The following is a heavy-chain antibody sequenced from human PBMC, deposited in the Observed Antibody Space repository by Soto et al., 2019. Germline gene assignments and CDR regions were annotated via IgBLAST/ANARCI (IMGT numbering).Heavy chain of an antibody. CDR2: IKQDGSKK. Sequence: EVQLVESGGGFVQPGGSLRLSCAASGFAFSAYWMSWVRQAPGKGLEWVANIKQDGSKKYYVDSVEGRFTFSRDNAKNSLYLQMNSLGAEDTAVYYCARGGCSGGSCYPDDALDIWGQGTMVTVSS. CDR3: ARGGCSGGSCYPDDALDI. V-gene: IGHV3-7*01. D-gene: IGHD2-15*01. CDR1: GFAFSAYW. J-gene: IGHJ3*02.